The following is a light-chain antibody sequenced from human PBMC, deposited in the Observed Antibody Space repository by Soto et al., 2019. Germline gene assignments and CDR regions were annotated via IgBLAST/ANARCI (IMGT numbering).Light chain of an antibody. V-gene: IGLV2-14*01. CDR2: DVS. Sequence: QSALTQPASVSGSARQSITISCTGTSSDVGGYNYVSWYQQHPGKAPKLMIYDVSNRPSGVSNRFSGSKSGNTASLTISGLQAEDEADYYCSSYTSSSGDVFGTGTKVTVL. J-gene: IGLJ1*01. CDR1: SSDVGGYNY. CDR3: SSYTSSSGDV.